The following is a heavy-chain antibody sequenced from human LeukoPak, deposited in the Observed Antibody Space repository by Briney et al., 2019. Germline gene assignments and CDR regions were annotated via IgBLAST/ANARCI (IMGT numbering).Heavy chain of an antibody. CDR3: ARMGGELLGPWFDY. CDR1: GYTFTSFS. Sequence: ASVKVSCKASGYTFTSFSITWVRQAPGQGLEWMGCISVYNGSTNYAQKLQGRVTMTTDTSTSTAYMELRSLRSDDTAVYYCARMGGELLGPWFDYWGQGTLVTVSS. J-gene: IGHJ4*02. V-gene: IGHV1-18*01. CDR2: ISVYNGST. D-gene: IGHD1-26*01.